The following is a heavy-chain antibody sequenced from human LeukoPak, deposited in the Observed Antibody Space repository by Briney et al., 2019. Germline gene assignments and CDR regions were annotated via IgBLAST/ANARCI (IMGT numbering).Heavy chain of an antibody. CDR1: GYTFTTYA. D-gene: IGHD6-13*01. J-gene: IGHJ4*02. Sequence: ASAKVSCKASGYTFTTYAMHWVRQAPGQRLEWMGWTNAGNGNTKYSQKFQARVTITRDTSASTAYMELSSLRSEDTAVYYCARDPIGSRWPYYLDYWGQGTLVTVSS. CDR3: ARDPIGSRWPYYLDY. V-gene: IGHV1-3*01. CDR2: TNAGNGNT.